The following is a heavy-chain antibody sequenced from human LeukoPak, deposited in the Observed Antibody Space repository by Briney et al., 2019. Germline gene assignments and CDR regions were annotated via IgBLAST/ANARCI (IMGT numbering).Heavy chain of an antibody. D-gene: IGHD5-12*01. CDR2: ISATGDSA. V-gene: IGHV3-23*01. Sequence: GGSLRLSCTASTFTFSDYDMTWVRQAPGKGLDWVSTISATGDSAFYADSVRGRFTVSRDNSKNTLYLQMNSLRGEDTALYYCALLVVNIVGYWGQGTLVAVSS. CDR3: ALLVVNIVGY. CDR1: TFTFSDYD. J-gene: IGHJ4*02.